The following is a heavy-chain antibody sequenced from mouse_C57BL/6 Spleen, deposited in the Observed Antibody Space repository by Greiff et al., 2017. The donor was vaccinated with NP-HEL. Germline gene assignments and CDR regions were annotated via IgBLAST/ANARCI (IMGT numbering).Heavy chain of an antibody. V-gene: IGHV3-6*01. Sequence: EVKLMESGPGLVKPSQSLSLTCSVTGYSITSGYYWNWIRQFPGNKLEWMGYISYDGSNNYNPSLKNRISITRDTSKNQFFLKLNSVTTEDTATYYCARDYYSNYEGWYFDVWGTGTTVTVSS. J-gene: IGHJ1*03. CDR2: ISYDGSN. D-gene: IGHD2-5*01. CDR1: GYSITSGYY. CDR3: ARDYYSNYEGWYFDV.